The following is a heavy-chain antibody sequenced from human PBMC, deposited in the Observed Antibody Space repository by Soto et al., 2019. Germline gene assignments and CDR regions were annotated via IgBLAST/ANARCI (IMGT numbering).Heavy chain of an antibody. D-gene: IGHD2-2*02. CDR2: IYYSGST. V-gene: IGHV4-59*01. CDR1: GGSISSYY. J-gene: IGHJ6*02. CDR3: ARALGYQLLYPLYYYGMDV. Sequence: SETLSLTCTVSGGSISSYYWSWIRQPPGKGLEWIGYIYYSGSTNYNPSLKSRVTIPVDTSKNQFSLKLSSVTAADTAVYYCARALGYQLLYPLYYYGMDVWGQGTTVTVSS.